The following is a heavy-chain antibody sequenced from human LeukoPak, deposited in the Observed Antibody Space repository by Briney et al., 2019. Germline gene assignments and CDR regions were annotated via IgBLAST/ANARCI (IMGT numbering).Heavy chain of an antibody. Sequence: KSGGSPRLSCAASGFTFSSYSMNWVRQAPGKGLEGGSSISSSSSYIYYADSVKGRFTISRDNAKNSLYLQMNSLRAEDTAVYYCAPRGSQHSFDYWGQGTLVTVSS. V-gene: IGHV3-21*01. D-gene: IGHD1-26*01. CDR1: GFTFSSYS. CDR3: APRGSQHSFDY. J-gene: IGHJ4*02. CDR2: ISSSSSYI.